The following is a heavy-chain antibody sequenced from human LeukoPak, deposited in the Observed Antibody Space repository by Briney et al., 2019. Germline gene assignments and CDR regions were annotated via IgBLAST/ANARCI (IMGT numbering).Heavy chain of an antibody. CDR2: INSDGSST. J-gene: IGHJ3*02. CDR3: ARGLTIFGVVNDAFDI. V-gene: IGHV3-74*01. CDR1: GFTFSNYW. D-gene: IGHD3-3*01. Sequence: PGGSLRLSCAASGFTFSNYWMHWVRQAPGKGLVWVSLINSDGSSTLHADSVKGRFSISRDNAKNTLYLQMNSLRAEDTAVYYCARGLTIFGVVNDAFDIWGQGTMVTVSS.